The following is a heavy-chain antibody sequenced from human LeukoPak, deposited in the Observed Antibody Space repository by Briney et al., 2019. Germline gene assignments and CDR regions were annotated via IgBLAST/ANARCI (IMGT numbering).Heavy chain of an antibody. CDR2: IRFDGNEK. Sequence: GGSLRLSCAASGFTFSSNDMNWVRQAPGKGLEWVAFIRFDGNEKYYADSVKGRFTISKDTSRNTLYLQMNSLREEDTAIYYCAKDLMRDRWFGESWGQGTLVAVSS. J-gene: IGHJ5*02. V-gene: IGHV3-30*02. CDR1: GFTFSSND. CDR3: AKDLMRDRWFGES. D-gene: IGHD3-10*01.